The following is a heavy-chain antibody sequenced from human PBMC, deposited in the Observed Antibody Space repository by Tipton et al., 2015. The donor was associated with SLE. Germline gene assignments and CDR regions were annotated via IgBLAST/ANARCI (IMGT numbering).Heavy chain of an antibody. Sequence: TLSLTCAVYGGSFSGYYWTWIRQPPGKGLEWIGEISHSGSTNYNPSLKSRVTISVDTSKNQFSLKLSSVTAADTAVYYCARGGTELGIGFQAFDTWGQGTMVTVSS. J-gene: IGHJ3*02. CDR1: GGSFSGYY. D-gene: IGHD7-27*01. CDR3: ARGGTELGIGFQAFDT. V-gene: IGHV4-34*01. CDR2: ISHSGST.